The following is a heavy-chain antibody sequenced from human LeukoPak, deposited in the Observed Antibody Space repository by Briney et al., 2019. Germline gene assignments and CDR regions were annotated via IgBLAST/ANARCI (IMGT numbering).Heavy chain of an antibody. J-gene: IGHJ6*03. CDR3: ARLRRYYGSGSYQIIAYRYYYMDV. CDR1: GGSFSGYY. Sequence: SETLSLSCAVYGGSFSGYYWSWIRQPPGKGLEWIGEINHSGSTNYNPSLKSRVTISVDTSKNQFSLKLSSVTAADTAVYYCARLRRYYGSGSYQIIAYRYYYMDVWGKGTTVTISS. V-gene: IGHV4-34*01. CDR2: INHSGST. D-gene: IGHD3-10*01.